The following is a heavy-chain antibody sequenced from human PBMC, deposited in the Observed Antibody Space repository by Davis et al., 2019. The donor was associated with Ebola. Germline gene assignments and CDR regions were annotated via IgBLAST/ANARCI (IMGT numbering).Heavy chain of an antibody. D-gene: IGHD2/OR15-2a*01. V-gene: IGHV3-23*01. CDR3: VKDSSNIWFDI. CDR1: GFIFRNYV. CDR2: FGTGGDT. J-gene: IGHJ3*02. Sequence: GGSLRLSCETSGFIFRNYVMSWVRQAPGKGLEWVSTFGTGGDTYYADSVKGRFAISRDNSRGTLYLQMNSLRVEDSAIYYCVKDSSNIWFDIWVQGTLVTVSS.